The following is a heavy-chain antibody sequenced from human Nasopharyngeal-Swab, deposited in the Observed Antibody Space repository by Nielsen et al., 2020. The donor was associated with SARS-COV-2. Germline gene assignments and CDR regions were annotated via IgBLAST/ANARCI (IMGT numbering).Heavy chain of an antibody. CDR1: GYTFSSYD. V-gene: IGHV3-13*01. CDR3: ASGGDDNYGQFDY. CDR2: IGTAGDT. Sequence: GESLKISCAASGYTFSSYDVHWVRQATGKGLEWVSGIGTAGDTYYAGSVKGRFTISRENAKNSLYLQMNSLRAEDTAVYYCASGGDDNYGQFDYWGRGTLVTVSS. D-gene: IGHD3-10*01. J-gene: IGHJ4*02.